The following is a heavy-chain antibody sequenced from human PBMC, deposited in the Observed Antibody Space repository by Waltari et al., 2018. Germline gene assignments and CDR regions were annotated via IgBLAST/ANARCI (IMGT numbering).Heavy chain of an antibody. J-gene: IGHJ4*02. CDR3: AREAGGTYYYDSSGSNRGYYFDY. CDR1: GYTFTSYA. V-gene: IGHV1-3*03. Sequence: QVQLVQSGAEVKKPGASVKVSCKASGYTFTSYAMHWVRQAPGQRLEWMGWINAGNGNTKYSQEFQGRVTITRDTSASTAYMELSSLRSEDMAVYYCAREAGGTYYYDSSGSNRGYYFDYWGQGTLVTVSS. CDR2: INAGNGNT. D-gene: IGHD3-22*01.